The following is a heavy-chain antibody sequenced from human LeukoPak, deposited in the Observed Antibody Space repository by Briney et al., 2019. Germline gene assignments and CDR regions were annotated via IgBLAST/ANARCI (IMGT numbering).Heavy chain of an antibody. D-gene: IGHD2-2*01. CDR2: ISANNGNT. Sequence: GASVKVSCKASGYTFTSYGISWVRQAPGQGLEWMGWISANNGNTNYAQKLQGRVTMTTDTSTSTAYMELRSLRSDDTAVYYCARDYGCSSTSCYAFHYYYYGMDVWGQGTTVTVSS. CDR1: GYTFTSYG. J-gene: IGHJ6*02. CDR3: ARDYGCSSTSCYAFHYYYYGMDV. V-gene: IGHV1-18*01.